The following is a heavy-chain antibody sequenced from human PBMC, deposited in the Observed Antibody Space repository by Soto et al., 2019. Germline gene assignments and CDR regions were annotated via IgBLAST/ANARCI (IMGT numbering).Heavy chain of an antibody. CDR1: GFTFSSYA. CDR2: ISYDGSNK. V-gene: IGHV3-30-3*01. CDR3: ARGDLDYYYYYGMDV. Sequence: GGSLRLSCAASGFTFSSYAMHWVRQAPGKGLEWVAVISYDGSNKYYADSVKGRFTISRDNSKNTLYLQMNSLRAEDTAVYYCARGDLDYYYYYGMDVWGQGTTVTVSS. J-gene: IGHJ6*02.